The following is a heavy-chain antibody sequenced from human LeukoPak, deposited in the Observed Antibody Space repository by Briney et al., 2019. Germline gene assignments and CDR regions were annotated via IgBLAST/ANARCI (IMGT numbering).Heavy chain of an antibody. J-gene: IGHJ4*02. D-gene: IGHD3-22*01. V-gene: IGHV4-34*01. CDR3: ARGYYHDSSGYTHYYFDY. CDR1: GGSFSGYY. Sequence: PSETLSLTCAVYGGSFSGYYWSWIRQPPGKGLEWIGEINHSGSTNYNPSLKSRVTISVDTSKNQFSLKLSSVTAADTAVYYCARGYYHDSSGYTHYYFDYWGQGTLVTVSS. CDR2: INHSGST.